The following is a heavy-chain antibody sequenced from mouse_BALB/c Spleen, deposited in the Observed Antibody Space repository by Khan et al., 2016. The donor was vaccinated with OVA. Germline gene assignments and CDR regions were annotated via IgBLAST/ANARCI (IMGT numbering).Heavy chain of an antibody. CDR1: GFSLTSYA. CDR2: IWAGGST. CDR3: ARNREPDYFDY. J-gene: IGHJ2*01. V-gene: IGHV2-9*02. Sequence: QVQLKESGPGLVVPSQSLSITCTVTGFSLTSYAIHWIRQPPGKGLEWLGVIWAGGSTNYNSALMSRLSISKDNSKSQVFLKMNSLQTHDTAMYYCARNREPDYFDYWGQGTTLTVSS.